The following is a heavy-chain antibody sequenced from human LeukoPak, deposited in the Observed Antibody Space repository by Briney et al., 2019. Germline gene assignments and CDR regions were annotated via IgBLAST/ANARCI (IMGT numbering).Heavy chain of an antibody. V-gene: IGHV3-15*01. D-gene: IGHD3-22*01. CDR3: TTQYYYDSRGLFDY. Sequence: GGSLRLSCAASGFTFSNAWLNWVRQAPGKGLEWVGHIKSKTDGGTTDYAAPVKGRFTISRDDSKNTLYLQMNSLKTEDTAVYYCTTQYYYDSRGLFDYWGQGTLVTVSS. CDR2: IKSKTDGGTT. CDR1: GFTFSNAW. J-gene: IGHJ4*02.